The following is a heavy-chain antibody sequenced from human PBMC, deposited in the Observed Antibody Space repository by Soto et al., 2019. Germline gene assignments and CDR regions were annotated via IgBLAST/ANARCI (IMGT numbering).Heavy chain of an antibody. J-gene: IGHJ6*02. CDR1: GASITSNSSY. CDR3: AGGDYYHSSGYYFYYYTMDV. Sequence: SETLSLTCPVSGASITSNSSYWGCIRQPPGKGMKWIGNVYYGGRTYYNPSLKSRVTISVETSKSQFSLKLSSVTAADTAVYYCAGGDYYHSSGYYFYYYTMDVWGQGTTVTVSS. CDR2: VYYGGRT. V-gene: IGHV4-39*01. D-gene: IGHD3-22*01.